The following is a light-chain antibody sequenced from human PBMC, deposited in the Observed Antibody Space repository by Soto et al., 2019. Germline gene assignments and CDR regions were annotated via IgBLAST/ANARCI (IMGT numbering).Light chain of an antibody. J-gene: IGKJ1*01. CDR1: QSISSSY. V-gene: IGKV3-20*01. CDR3: QQYGSSGT. Sequence: IGVTQSEATRSVSPWDGARLSWSASQSISSSYLAWYQQKPGQAPMLLIYGASNRATGIPDRFSGSGSGTDFTLTISRLEPEDFVVYYCQQYGSSGTFGQGTKVDIK. CDR2: GAS.